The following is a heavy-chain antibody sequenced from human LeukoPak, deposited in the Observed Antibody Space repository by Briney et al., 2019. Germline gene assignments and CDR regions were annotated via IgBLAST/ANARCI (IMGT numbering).Heavy chain of an antibody. D-gene: IGHD6-13*01. J-gene: IGHJ5*02. CDR1: GFTFSTYW. CDR3: ARDYLEYSSDR. Sequence: PGGSLRLSCAASGFTFSTYWMHWVRQAPGKGLVWVSHISSDGGSTSYADSVKGRFTISRDNAKNTLYLQMNSLTAEDTAVYYCARDYLEYSSDRWGQGTLVTVSA. V-gene: IGHV3-74*01. CDR2: ISSDGGST.